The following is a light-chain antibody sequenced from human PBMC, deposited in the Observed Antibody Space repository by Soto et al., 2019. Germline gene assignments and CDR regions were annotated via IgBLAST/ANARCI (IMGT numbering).Light chain of an antibody. CDR2: GDT. Sequence: HSVLTQPPSVSGAPGQRVTISCTGSSSNIGAGYDVHWYQQLPGTAPQLLIYGDTIRPSGVPDRFSGSKSGSSASLAITGLQAEDEGDYYCQSYDSSLSGSYVFGTGTKVTVL. CDR3: QSYDSSLSGSYV. CDR1: SSNIGAGYD. J-gene: IGLJ1*01. V-gene: IGLV1-40*01.